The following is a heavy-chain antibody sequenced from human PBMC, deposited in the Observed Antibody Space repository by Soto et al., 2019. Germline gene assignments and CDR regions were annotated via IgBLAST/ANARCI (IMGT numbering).Heavy chain of an antibody. CDR1: GGSISSGGYY. D-gene: IGHD2-15*01. Sequence: QVQLQESGPGLVKPSQTLSLTCTVSGGSISSGGYYWSWIRQHPGKGLEWIGYIYYSGSTYYNPSLKSRVTISVDTSKHRFSLKLISVTAADTAVYYCARDHPSYGGYCSGGSCYSVPAFDIWGQGTMVTVSS. J-gene: IGHJ3*02. CDR3: ARDHPSYGGYCSGGSCYSVPAFDI. V-gene: IGHV4-31*03. CDR2: IYYSGST.